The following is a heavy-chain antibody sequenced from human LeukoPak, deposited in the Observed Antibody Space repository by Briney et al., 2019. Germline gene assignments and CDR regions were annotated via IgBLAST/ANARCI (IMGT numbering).Heavy chain of an antibody. J-gene: IGHJ4*02. V-gene: IGHV3-23*01. Sequence: GGSLRLSCAASGFTFSSYAMSWVRQAPGKGLEWVSAISGSGGSTYYADSVKGRFTISRDNSKNTLYLQVNSLRAEDTAVYYCTKGNGYSYGRYYFDYWGQGTLVTVSS. D-gene: IGHD5-18*01. CDR1: GFTFSSYA. CDR3: TKGNGYSYGRYYFDY. CDR2: ISGSGGST.